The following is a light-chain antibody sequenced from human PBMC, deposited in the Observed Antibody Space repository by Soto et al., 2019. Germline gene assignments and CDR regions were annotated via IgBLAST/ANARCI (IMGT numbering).Light chain of an antibody. V-gene: IGKV1-12*01. J-gene: IGKJ5*01. CDR1: QGISRS. Sequence: DIQMTQSPSSVSASVGDRFTISCQASQGISRSLAWYQQKPGKAPKLLIYAASSLQSGVPSRFSGSGSGTDFTLTISSLQPEDFATYYCQQANSFPITFGQGTRLEIK. CDR2: AAS. CDR3: QQANSFPIT.